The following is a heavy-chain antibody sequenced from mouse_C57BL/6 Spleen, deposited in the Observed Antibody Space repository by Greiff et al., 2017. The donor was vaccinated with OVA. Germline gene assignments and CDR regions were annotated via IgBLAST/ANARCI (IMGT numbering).Heavy chain of an antibody. Sequence: VQLQQSGPELVKPGASVKISCKASGYSFTGYYMNWVKQSPEKSLEWIGEINPSTGGTTYNQKFKAKATLTVDKSSSTAYMQLKSLTSEDSAVYYCATNPLFDVWGTGTTVTVSS. CDR3: ATNPLFDV. CDR1: GYSFTGYY. J-gene: IGHJ1*03. V-gene: IGHV1-42*01. CDR2: INPSTGGT.